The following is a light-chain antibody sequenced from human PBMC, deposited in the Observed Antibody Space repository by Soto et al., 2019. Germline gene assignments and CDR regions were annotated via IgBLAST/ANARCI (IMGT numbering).Light chain of an antibody. V-gene: IGLV7-43*01. Sequence: QAVVTQEPSLTVSPGGTVTLTCASSTGAGTSGFYPNWFERKPGQAPRALIYSTSNSHSWTPARFSGSLLGGKAALTLSGVQPEEEAEYYCLLYYGDALVFGGGTKLTVL. CDR3: LLYYGDALV. CDR2: STS. J-gene: IGLJ3*02. CDR1: TGAGTSGFY.